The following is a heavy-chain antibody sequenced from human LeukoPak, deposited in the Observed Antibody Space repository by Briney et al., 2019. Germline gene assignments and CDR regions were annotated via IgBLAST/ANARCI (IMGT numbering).Heavy chain of an antibody. CDR1: GGSISSSSYY. J-gene: IGHJ5*02. D-gene: IGHD1-1*01. Sequence: SETLSLTCTVSGGSISSSSYYWGWIRQPPGEGLEWIGSIYYSGSTYYNPSLKSRVTISVDTSKNQFSLKLSSVTAADTAVYYCARAERGNWFDPWGQGTLVTVSS. CDR2: IYYSGST. V-gene: IGHV4-39*07. CDR3: ARAERGNWFDP.